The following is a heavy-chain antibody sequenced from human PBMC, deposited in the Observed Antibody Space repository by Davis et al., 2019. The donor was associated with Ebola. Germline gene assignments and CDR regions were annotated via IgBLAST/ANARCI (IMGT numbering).Heavy chain of an antibody. Sequence: ASVKVSCKASRYTFTGYYMHWVRQAPGQGLEWMGIINPSGGSTSYAQKFQGRVTMTRDTSTSTVYMELSSLRSEDTAVYYCSRDDYGDTYYGMDVWGQGTTVTVSS. D-gene: IGHD4-17*01. V-gene: IGHV1-46*01. CDR2: INPSGGST. CDR1: RYTFTGYY. J-gene: IGHJ6*02. CDR3: SRDDYGDTYYGMDV.